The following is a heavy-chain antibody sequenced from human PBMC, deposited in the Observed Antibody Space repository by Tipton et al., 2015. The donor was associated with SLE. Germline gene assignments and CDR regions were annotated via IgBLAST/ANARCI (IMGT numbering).Heavy chain of an antibody. CDR3: AKGLYGLSIPAFDI. CDR1: GFTFNDHG. V-gene: IGHV3-9*01. D-gene: IGHD3-16*01. Sequence: RSLRLSCAASGFTFNDHGMHWIRQAPGKGLEWVSGISWDSTGIGQADSVKGRFTISRDNARNSLYLQMNDLRVEDTAMYYCAKGLYGLSIPAFDICGQGTMVTVSS. CDR2: ISWDSTGI. J-gene: IGHJ3*02.